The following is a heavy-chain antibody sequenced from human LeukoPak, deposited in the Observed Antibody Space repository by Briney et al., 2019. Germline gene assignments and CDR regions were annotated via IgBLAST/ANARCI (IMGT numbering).Heavy chain of an antibody. CDR3: ARLVGSSWLALDY. J-gene: IGHJ4*02. CDR2: IHFSGST. Sequence: SETLSLTCTVSGASLSSYYWSWIRQPPGKGLEWIGHIHFSGSTNYNPSLKSRVTISVDNSKNQFSLKLTSVTAADTAVFYCARLVGSSWLALDYWGQGTLVTVSS. V-gene: IGHV4-59*08. D-gene: IGHD6-13*01. CDR1: GASLSSYY.